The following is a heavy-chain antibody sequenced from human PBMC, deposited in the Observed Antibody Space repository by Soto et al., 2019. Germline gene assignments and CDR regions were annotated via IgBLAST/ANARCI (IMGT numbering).Heavy chain of an antibody. J-gene: IGHJ4*02. CDR1: GGAISAYY. CDR2: IYYTGST. V-gene: IGHV4-59*01. Sequence: SETLSVTCTVAGGAISAYYWSWIRQPPGKGLEWIGYIYYTGSTKYNPSLKSRVPISVATSKNQLSLKLSSVTAADTAAYYFARTGLYDRDDYYSPDYWGQGTLVPVSS. D-gene: IGHD3-22*01. CDR3: ARTGLYDRDDYYSPDY.